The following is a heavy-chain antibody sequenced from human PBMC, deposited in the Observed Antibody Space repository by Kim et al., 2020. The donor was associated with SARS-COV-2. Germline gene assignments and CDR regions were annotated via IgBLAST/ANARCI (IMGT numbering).Heavy chain of an antibody. Sequence: GGSLRLSCAASGFTFSDYYMSWIRQAPGKGLEWVSYISSSSSYTNYADSVKGRFTISRDNAKNSLYLQMNSLRAEDTAVYYCARADPGRNPGENGGYEDYWGQGTLVTVSS. J-gene: IGHJ4*02. V-gene: IGHV3-11*03. CDR2: ISSSSSYT. CDR1: GFTFSDYY. D-gene: IGHD5-12*01. CDR3: ARADPGRNPGENGGYEDY.